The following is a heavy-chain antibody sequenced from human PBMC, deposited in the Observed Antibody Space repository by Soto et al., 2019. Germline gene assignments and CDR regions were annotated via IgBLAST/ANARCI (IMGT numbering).Heavy chain of an antibody. Sequence: LLKQSQTLSLTCAISGDSIYTASVAWNWIRQSPSRGLEWLGRTYYRSKWISDYAVSVKSRILINPDTPKNQFSLQLNSVTPEDTAVYYCARGRDSAFDIWGQGTMVTVSS. CDR1: GDSIYTASVA. CDR2: TYYRSKWIS. V-gene: IGHV6-1*01. J-gene: IGHJ3*02. D-gene: IGHD2-15*01. CDR3: ARGRDSAFDI.